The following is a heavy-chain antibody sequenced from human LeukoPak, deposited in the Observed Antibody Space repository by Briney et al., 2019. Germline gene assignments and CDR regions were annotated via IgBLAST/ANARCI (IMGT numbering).Heavy chain of an antibody. CDR3: AREGGTVGAGTFDI. CDR2: IYTSGST. J-gene: IGHJ3*02. Sequence: SETLSLTCTVSGGSISSYYWSWIRQPAGKGLEWIGRIYTSGSTNYNPSLKSRVTMSVDTSKNQFSLKLSSVTAADTAVYYCAREGGTVGAGTFDIWGQGIMVTVSS. V-gene: IGHV4-4*07. CDR1: GGSISSYY. D-gene: IGHD3/OR15-3a*01.